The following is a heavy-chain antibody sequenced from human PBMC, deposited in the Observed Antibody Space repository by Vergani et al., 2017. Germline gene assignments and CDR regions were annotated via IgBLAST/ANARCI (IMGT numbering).Heavy chain of an antibody. Sequence: QVQLVESGGGVVQPGRSLKLSCAASGSPFNQYAMHWVRQAPGKGLEWVAVTWYDGNNKQYADSVKGRFTISRDNSKSTMYLQMNSLRDEDTGVYYCARDLRLLYNRFDPWGQGTLVTVSS. D-gene: IGHD1-14*01. CDR3: ARDLRLLYNRFDP. CDR2: TWYDGNNK. J-gene: IGHJ5*02. V-gene: IGHV3-33*01. CDR1: GSPFNQYA.